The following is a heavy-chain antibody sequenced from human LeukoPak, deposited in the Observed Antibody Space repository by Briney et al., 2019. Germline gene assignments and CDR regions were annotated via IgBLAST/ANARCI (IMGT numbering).Heavy chain of an antibody. Sequence: GGSLRLSCEASGFTFGNYYMSWIRQAPGKGLEWVSHIKGNGATTYYADSVKGRFTISRDNAKNSLYLHMNSLRAEDTAVYYCARDYGGSSPFDYWGQGTLVTVSS. D-gene: IGHD4-23*01. CDR1: GFTFGNYY. V-gene: IGHV3-11*04. J-gene: IGHJ4*02. CDR3: ARDYGGSSPFDY. CDR2: IKGNGATT.